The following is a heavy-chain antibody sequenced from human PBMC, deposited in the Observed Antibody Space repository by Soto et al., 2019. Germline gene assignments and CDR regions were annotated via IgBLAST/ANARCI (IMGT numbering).Heavy chain of an antibody. CDR1: GGSMRSYY. Sequence: SETLSLTCTVSGGSMRSYYWTWIRQSPGEGLEWIGYIYYSGSTKYNPSLKSRVTISVDTPKNQFSLKLSSVTAADTAVYYCARNPKTNSPTTLDYWGQGTLVTVSS. D-gene: IGHD1-26*01. V-gene: IGHV4-59*12. CDR3: ARNPKTNSPTTLDY. CDR2: IYYSGST. J-gene: IGHJ4*02.